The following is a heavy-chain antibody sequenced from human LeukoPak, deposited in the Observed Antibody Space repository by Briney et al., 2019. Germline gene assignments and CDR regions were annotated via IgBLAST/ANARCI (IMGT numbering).Heavy chain of an antibody. CDR2: ISGSGGST. D-gene: IGHD3-10*01. Sequence: PGGSLRLSCAASGFTFSSYAMSWVRQAPGKGVEWVSAISGSGGSTYYADSVKGRFTISRDNSKNTLYLQMNSLRAEDTAVYYCAKDITYYYGSGSYGGFDYWGQGTLVTVSS. J-gene: IGHJ4*02. CDR3: AKDITYYYGSGSYGGFDY. CDR1: GFTFSSYA. V-gene: IGHV3-23*01.